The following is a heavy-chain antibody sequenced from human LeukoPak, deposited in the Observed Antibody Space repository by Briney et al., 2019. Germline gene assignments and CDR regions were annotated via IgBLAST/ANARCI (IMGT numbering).Heavy chain of an antibody. CDR3: VRHGSGGWYYFDS. CDR1: GGSIGRFY. Sequence: SETLSLTCTVSGGSIGRFYWSWLRQPPGKGLEWIGDIYYSGITNQRPSLKSRVTISVDTSKNQFSLKLNSVTAADTAAYYCVRHGSGGWYYFDSWGQGTLVTVSS. CDR2: IYYSGIT. V-gene: IGHV4-59*08. D-gene: IGHD6-19*01. J-gene: IGHJ4*02.